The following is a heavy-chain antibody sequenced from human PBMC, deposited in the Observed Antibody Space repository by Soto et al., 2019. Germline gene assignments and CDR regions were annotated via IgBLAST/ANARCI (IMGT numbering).Heavy chain of an antibody. CDR3: ARTRLGDYQRAFDS. CDR1: GFIFKDYW. D-gene: IGHD5-12*01. CDR2: IYVDDSRT. V-gene: IGHV5-51*01. Sequence: GESLKISCQGSGFIFKDYWIAWVRQMSGKGPEYMGMIYVDDSRTKYSPSFQGQVTISVDKSINTVYLQWSSLKASDTAMYYCARTRLGDYQRAFDSWGQGSLVTVSS. J-gene: IGHJ4*02.